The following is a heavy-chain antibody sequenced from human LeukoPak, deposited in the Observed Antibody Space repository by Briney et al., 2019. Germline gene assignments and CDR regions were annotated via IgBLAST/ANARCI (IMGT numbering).Heavy chain of an antibody. CDR1: GFTFSDYD. Sequence: GGSLRLSCAVSGFTFSDYDMYWVRQAPGKGLKCVAFIRYDGRNKLYADSVKGRFTISRDNSENTLYLQMNSLRIEDTAVYYCTKLAAVSADYWGRGTLVTVSS. V-gene: IGHV3-30*02. J-gene: IGHJ4*02. CDR3: TKLAAVSADY. D-gene: IGHD4-11*01. CDR2: IRYDGRNK.